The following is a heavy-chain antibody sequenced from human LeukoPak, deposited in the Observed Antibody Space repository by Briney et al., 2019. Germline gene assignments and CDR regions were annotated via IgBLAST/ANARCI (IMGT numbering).Heavy chain of an antibody. CDR1: GFTFSSYE. CDR2: ISSSGSTI. D-gene: IGHD3-10*01. Sequence: GGSLRLSCAASGFTFSSYEMNWVRQAPGKGVEGVSYISSSGSTIYYADCVKGRFTISRDNAKNSLYLQMNSLRAEDTAVYYCARDCKLWFGELLSLYYYYGMDVWGKGTTVTVSS. J-gene: IGHJ6*04. CDR3: ARDCKLWFGELLSLYYYYGMDV. V-gene: IGHV3-48*03.